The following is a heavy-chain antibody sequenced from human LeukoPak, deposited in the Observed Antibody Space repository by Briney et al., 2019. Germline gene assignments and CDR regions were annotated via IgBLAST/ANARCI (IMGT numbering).Heavy chain of an antibody. CDR2: INHSGST. Sequence: PSETLSLTCVLYGGSSSGYYWSWIRQPPGKGLEWIGEINHSGSTNYNPSLKSRVTISVDTSKNQFSLKLSSVTAADTAVYYCARRQQWLGGINWFDPWGQGTLVTVSS. V-gene: IGHV4-34*01. CDR3: ARRQQWLGGINWFDP. J-gene: IGHJ5*02. CDR1: GGSSSGYY. D-gene: IGHD6-19*01.